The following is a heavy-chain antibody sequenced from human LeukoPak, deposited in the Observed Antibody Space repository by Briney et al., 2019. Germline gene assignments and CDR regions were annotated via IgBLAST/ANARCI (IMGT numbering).Heavy chain of an antibody. CDR1: GGSISSGDYY. D-gene: IGHD3-22*01. J-gene: IGHJ4*02. CDR2: IYYSGRT. Sequence: SQTLSLTCTVSGGSISSGDYYWSWIRQHPGKGLEWIGYIYYSGRTYYNPSLKSRVTISVDTSKNQFSLKLNSVTAADTAVYYCARGGEDYYDSSGYCPPLDYWGQGTLVTVSS. CDR3: ARGGEDYYDSSGYCPPLDY. V-gene: IGHV4-31*03.